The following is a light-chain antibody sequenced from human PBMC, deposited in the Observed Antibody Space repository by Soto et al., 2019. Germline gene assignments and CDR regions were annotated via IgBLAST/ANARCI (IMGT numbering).Light chain of an antibody. Sequence: DIQLPPSPSSLSASVGDRVPITCQASQDINRYVNWYQQQLGKAPKLLMFDAATLESGVPSRFSGSGSGTEFTLTISSLQPEDFATYFCQQYDSLPPTFGGGTKVDIQ. J-gene: IGKJ4*01. CDR3: QQYDSLPPT. CDR1: QDINRY. V-gene: IGKV1-33*01. CDR2: DAA.